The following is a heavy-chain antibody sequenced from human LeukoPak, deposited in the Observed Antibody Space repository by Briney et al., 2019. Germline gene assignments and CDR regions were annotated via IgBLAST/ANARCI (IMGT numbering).Heavy chain of an antibody. J-gene: IGHJ5*02. CDR2: INHSGST. CDR1: GGSFSGYY. Sequence: PSETLSLTCAVYGGSFSGYYWSWIRQPPGKGLEWIGEINHSGSTNYNPSLKSRVTISVDTSKNQFSLKLSSVTAADTAVYYCARGRPLLLWFGTNWFDPWGQGTLVTVSS. V-gene: IGHV4-34*01. D-gene: IGHD3-10*01. CDR3: ARGRPLLLWFGTNWFDP.